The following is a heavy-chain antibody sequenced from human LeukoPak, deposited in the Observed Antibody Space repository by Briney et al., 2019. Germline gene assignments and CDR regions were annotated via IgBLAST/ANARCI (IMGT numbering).Heavy chain of an antibody. CDR2: IYSGGST. J-gene: IGHJ4*02. Sequence: GGSLRLSCAASGFIVSNNYMSWVRHAPGKGLEGVSVIYSGGSTYYADSVKGRFTISRDNSKNTVYLQMNSLRAEDTAVYYCARYYYDSSGYPYYFDYWGQGTLVTVSS. D-gene: IGHD3-22*01. CDR1: GFIVSNNY. CDR3: ARYYYDSSGYPYYFDY. V-gene: IGHV3-53*01.